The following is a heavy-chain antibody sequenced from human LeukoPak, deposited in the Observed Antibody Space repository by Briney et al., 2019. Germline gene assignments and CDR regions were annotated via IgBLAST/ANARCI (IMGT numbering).Heavy chain of an antibody. V-gene: IGHV4-59*08. Sequence: SETLSLTCTVSGGSISSYYWSWIRQPPGKGLEWIGYIYYSGSTNYNPSLKSRVTISVDTSKNQFSLKLSSVTAADTAVYYCARRASSYYFDNWSQGTLVTVSS. J-gene: IGHJ4*02. CDR1: GGSISSYY. D-gene: IGHD3-16*02. CDR3: ARRASSYYFDN. CDR2: IYYSGST.